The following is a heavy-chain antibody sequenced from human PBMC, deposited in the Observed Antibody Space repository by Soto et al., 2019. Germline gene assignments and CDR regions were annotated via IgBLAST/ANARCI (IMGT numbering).Heavy chain of an antibody. CDR3: ARPTITSDAFDV. V-gene: IGHV5-51*01. CDR2: IYPGDSDT. Sequence: GESLKISCEASGYSFLSYWIGWVRQMPGKGLEWMGIIYPGDSDTRYSPSFQGQVTISADKSISTAYLQWSSLKASDTAMYYCARPTITSDAFDVWGQGTMVTVSS. D-gene: IGHD1-20*01. J-gene: IGHJ3*01. CDR1: GYSFLSYW.